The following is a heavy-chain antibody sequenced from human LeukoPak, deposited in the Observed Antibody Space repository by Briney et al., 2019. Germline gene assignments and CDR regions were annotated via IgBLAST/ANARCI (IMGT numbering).Heavy chain of an antibody. J-gene: IGHJ6*02. CDR1: GFTFSSYS. V-gene: IGHV3-21*01. Sequence: KAGGSLRLSCAASGFTFSSYSMNWVRQAPGKGLEWVSSISSSSSYMYYADSVKGRFTISRDNAKNSLYLQMNSLRAEDTAVYYCARDGIAWFGDSLLYYGMDVWGQGTTVTGSS. CDR3: ARDGIAWFGDSLLYYGMDV. D-gene: IGHD3-10*01. CDR2: ISSSSSYM.